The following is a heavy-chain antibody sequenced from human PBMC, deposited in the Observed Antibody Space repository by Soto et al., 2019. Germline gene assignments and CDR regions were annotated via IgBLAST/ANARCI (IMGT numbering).Heavy chain of an antibody. V-gene: IGHV3-33*01. Sequence: QVQLVESGGGVVQPGRSLRLSCAASGFTFSSYGMHWVRQAPGKGLEWVAVIWYDGSNKYYADSVKGRFTISRDNSKNTLYQQMNSLRAEDTAVYYCARGPSVGGFDYWGQGTLVTVSS. CDR1: GFTFSSYG. CDR3: ARGPSVGGFDY. J-gene: IGHJ4*02. CDR2: IWYDGSNK. D-gene: IGHD3-10*01.